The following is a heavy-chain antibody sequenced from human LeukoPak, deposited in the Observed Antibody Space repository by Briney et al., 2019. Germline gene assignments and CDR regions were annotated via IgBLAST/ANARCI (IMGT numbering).Heavy chain of an antibody. CDR3: ARFYSSGCDY. Sequence: PSETLSLTCTVSGGSISSYYWSWIRQPPGKGLQWIGYIYYSGSTNYNPSLKSRVTISVDTSKNQFSLKLSSVTAADTAVYYCARFYSSGCDYWGQGTLVTVSS. D-gene: IGHD6-19*01. CDR2: IYYSGST. J-gene: IGHJ4*02. CDR1: GGSISSYY. V-gene: IGHV4-59*01.